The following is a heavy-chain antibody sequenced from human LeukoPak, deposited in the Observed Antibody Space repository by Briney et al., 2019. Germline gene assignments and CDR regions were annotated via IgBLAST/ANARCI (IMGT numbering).Heavy chain of an antibody. Sequence: ASVKVSCKVSGYTLTELSMHWVRQAPGKGLEWMGGFDPEDGETIYAQKFQGRVTMTEDTSTDTAYMELSSLRSEDTAVYYRATERSGSYYNGDAAFDIWGQGTMVTVSS. D-gene: IGHD3-10*01. J-gene: IGHJ3*02. CDR2: FDPEDGET. CDR3: ATERSGSYYNGDAAFDI. V-gene: IGHV1-24*01. CDR1: GYTLTELS.